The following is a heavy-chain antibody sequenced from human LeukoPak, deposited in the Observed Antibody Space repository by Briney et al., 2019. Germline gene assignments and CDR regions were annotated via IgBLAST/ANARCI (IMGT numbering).Heavy chain of an antibody. V-gene: IGHV4-4*07. CDR1: GGSISSYY. Sequence: SETLSLTCTVSGGSISSYYWSWIRQPAGKGLEWIGRIYTSGSTNYNPSLKSRVTMSVDTSKYQFSLKLSSVTAADTAVYYCARGRFKDYYDSSGYYYNNWFDPWGQGTLVTVSS. CDR3: ARGRFKDYYDSSGYYYNNWFDP. CDR2: IYTSGST. D-gene: IGHD3-22*01. J-gene: IGHJ5*02.